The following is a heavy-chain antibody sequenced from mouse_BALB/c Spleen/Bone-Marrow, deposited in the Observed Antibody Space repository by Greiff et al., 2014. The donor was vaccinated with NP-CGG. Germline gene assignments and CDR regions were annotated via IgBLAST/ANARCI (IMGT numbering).Heavy chain of an antibody. V-gene: IGHV1S130*01. CDR2: IHPNSGNT. CDR1: GYTFTSSW. CDR3: AKWGFDY. Sequence: VQLQQSGSVLVRPGASVKLSCKASGYTFTSSWMHWVKQRHGQGLEWIGEIHPNSGNTIYNEKFKGKATLTVDTSSSTAYVDLSSLTSEGSAVDCCAKWGFDYWGQGTTLTVSS. J-gene: IGHJ2*01.